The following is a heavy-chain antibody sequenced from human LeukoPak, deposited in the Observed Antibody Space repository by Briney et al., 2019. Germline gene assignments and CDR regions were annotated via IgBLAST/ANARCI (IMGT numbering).Heavy chain of an antibody. CDR2: IYYSGST. Sequence: SETLSLTCTVSGGSISSSSYYWGWIRQPPGKGLEWIGSIYYSGSTYYNPSLKSRVTISVDRSKNQFSLKLSSVTAADTAVYYCARDRGVAAAGPTFDYWGQGTLVTVSS. D-gene: IGHD6-13*01. V-gene: IGHV4-39*07. J-gene: IGHJ4*02. CDR1: GGSISSSSYY. CDR3: ARDRGVAAAGPTFDY.